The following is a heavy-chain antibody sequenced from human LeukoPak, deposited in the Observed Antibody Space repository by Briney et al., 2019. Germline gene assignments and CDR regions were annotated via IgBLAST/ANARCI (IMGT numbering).Heavy chain of an antibody. Sequence: ASAKVSCKPSGGTFTIYATNWVRQAPEQGLEWMGWINPNSGGTNYAQKFQGRVTMTRDTSISTAYMELSRLRSDDTAVYYCARDEGIQPWLAAFDIWGQGTMVTVSS. CDR3: ARDEGIQPWLAAFDI. J-gene: IGHJ3*02. V-gene: IGHV1-2*02. CDR1: GGTFTIYA. CDR2: INPNSGGT. D-gene: IGHD5-18*01.